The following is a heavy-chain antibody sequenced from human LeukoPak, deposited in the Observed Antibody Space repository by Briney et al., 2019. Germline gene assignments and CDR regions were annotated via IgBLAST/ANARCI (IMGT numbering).Heavy chain of an antibody. D-gene: IGHD5-12*01. Sequence: PSETLSLTCAVYGGSFSGYYWSWIRQPPGKGLEWIGEINHSGSTNYNPSLKSRVTISVDTSKNQFSLKLSSVTAADTAVYYCARVRRGYGRQAEYYYYGMDVWGQGTTVTVSS. V-gene: IGHV4-34*01. CDR3: ARVRRGYGRQAEYYYYGMDV. CDR1: GGSFSGYY. J-gene: IGHJ6*02. CDR2: INHSGST.